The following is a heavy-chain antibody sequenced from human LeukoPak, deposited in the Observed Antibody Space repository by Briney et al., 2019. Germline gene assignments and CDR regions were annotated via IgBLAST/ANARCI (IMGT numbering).Heavy chain of an antibody. V-gene: IGHV3-64*01. CDR2: ISSNGGST. J-gene: IGHJ4*02. Sequence: PGGSLRLSCAASGLTFSSYTMYWVRQAQGKGLEYVSAISSNGGSTYYANSVKGRFTISRDNSKNTLYLQMGSLRGEDMAVYYCAREVNWRFDYWGQGTLVTVSS. CDR1: GLTFSSYT. D-gene: IGHD1-1*01. CDR3: AREVNWRFDY.